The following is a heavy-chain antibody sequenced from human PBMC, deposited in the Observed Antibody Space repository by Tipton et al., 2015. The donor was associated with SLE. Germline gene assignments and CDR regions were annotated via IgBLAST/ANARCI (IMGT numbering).Heavy chain of an antibody. D-gene: IGHD2-21*01. J-gene: IGHJ5*02. CDR2: VFRGGST. CDR3: ARAGGGDSNWFDP. V-gene: IGHV4-34*12. CDR1: GDSLSGQY. Sequence: LRLSCSVYGDSLSGQYWSWIRQPPGKGLEWIGEVFRGGSTNYSPSLESRVTITVDMSKNQFSLRLISVTAADTAVYYCARAGGGDSNWFDPWGQGTLVTVSS.